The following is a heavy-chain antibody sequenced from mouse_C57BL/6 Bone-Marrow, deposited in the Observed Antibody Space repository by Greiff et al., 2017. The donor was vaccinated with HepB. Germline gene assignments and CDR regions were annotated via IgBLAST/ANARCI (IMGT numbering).Heavy chain of an antibody. CDR2: IDPSDSYT. V-gene: IGHV1-50*01. CDR1: GYTFTSYW. CDR3: ARRGTVVAPFDS. Sequence: QVQLQQPGAELVKPGASVKLSCKASGYTFTSYWMQWVKQRPGQGLEWIGEIDPSDSYTNYNQKFKGKATLTVDTSSSTAYMQLSSLTSEDSAVYYCARRGTVVAPFDSWGQGTTLTVSS. J-gene: IGHJ2*01. D-gene: IGHD1-1*01.